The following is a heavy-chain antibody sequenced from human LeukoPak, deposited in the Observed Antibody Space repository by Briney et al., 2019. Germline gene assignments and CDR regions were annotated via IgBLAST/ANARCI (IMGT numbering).Heavy chain of an antibody. V-gene: IGHV3-7*01. D-gene: IGHD3-10*01. Sequence: GGSLRLPRAASGFSFKDYWMSWVRQAPGKGLEWVADIEPDGSGKTYVDSVKGRFSISRDNAQQSLYLQMDTLTAEDTAVYYCVTSWVRQQRDFWGQGILVTVSP. J-gene: IGHJ4*02. CDR2: IEPDGSGK. CDR1: GFSFKDYW. CDR3: VTSWVRQQRDF.